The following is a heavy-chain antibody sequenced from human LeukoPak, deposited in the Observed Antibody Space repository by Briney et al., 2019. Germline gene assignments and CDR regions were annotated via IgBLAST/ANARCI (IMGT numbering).Heavy chain of an antibody. V-gene: IGHV4-39*07. Sequence: SETLSLTCTVSGGSISSSSYYWGWIRQPPGKGLEWFGSIYYSGSTYYNPSLKSRVTISVDTSKNQFSLKLSSVTAADTAVYYCARTTLRFLEWLSVGDYYFDYWGQGTLVTVSS. D-gene: IGHD3-3*01. CDR1: GGSISSSSYY. J-gene: IGHJ4*02. CDR3: ARTTLRFLEWLSVGDYYFDY. CDR2: IYYSGST.